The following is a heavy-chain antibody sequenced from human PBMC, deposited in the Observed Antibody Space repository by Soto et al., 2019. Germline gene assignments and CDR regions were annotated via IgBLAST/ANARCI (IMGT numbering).Heavy chain of an antibody. D-gene: IGHD6-6*01. J-gene: IGHJ6*02. CDR2: IIPIFGTA. CDR3: ARVLGSSNPYYYYYYGMDV. CDR1: GGTFSSYA. V-gene: IGHV1-69*13. Sequence: ASVKVSCKASGGTFSSYAISWVRQAPGQGLEWMGGIIPIFGTANYAQKFQGRVTITADESTSTAYMELSSLRSEDTAVYYCARVLGSSNPYYYYYYGMDVWGQGTTVTV.